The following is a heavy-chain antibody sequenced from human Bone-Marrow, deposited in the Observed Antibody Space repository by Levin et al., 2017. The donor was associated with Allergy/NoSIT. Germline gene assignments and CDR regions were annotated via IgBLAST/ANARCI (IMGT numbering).Heavy chain of an antibody. CDR2: IWNDGSNK. V-gene: IGHV3-33*01. D-gene: IGHD2-21*01. J-gene: IGHJ3*02. CDR3: ARVDVVRGIRSFDI. Sequence: LSLTCEASGFTFSYYSMHWVRQAPDKGLEWVAMIWNDGSNKYYADSVKGRFTVSRDNSRNTAYVQMDNMRAEDTAVYYCARVDVVRGIRSFDIWGQGTMVTVSS. CDR1: GFTFSYYS.